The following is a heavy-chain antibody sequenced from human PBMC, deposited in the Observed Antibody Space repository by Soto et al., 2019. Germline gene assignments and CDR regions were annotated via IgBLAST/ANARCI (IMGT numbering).Heavy chain of an antibody. J-gene: IGHJ5*02. D-gene: IGHD2-15*01. CDR2: IYYSGST. V-gene: IGHV4-30-4*01. Sequence: SETLSLTCTVSGGSISSGDYYWRWIRQPPGKGLEWIGYIYYSGSTYYNPSLKSRVTISVDTSKNQFSLKLSSVTAADTAVYYCARVRGGVVVWFDPWGQGTLVTVS. CDR1: GGSISSGDYY. CDR3: ARVRGGVVVWFDP.